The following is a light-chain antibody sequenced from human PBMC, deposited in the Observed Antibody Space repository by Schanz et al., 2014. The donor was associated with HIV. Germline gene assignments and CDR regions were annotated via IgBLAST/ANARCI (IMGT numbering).Light chain of an antibody. J-gene: IGLJ2*01. V-gene: IGLV2-8*01. CDR2: DVS. CDR1: SSDVGSYIY. Sequence: QSALTQPASVSGSPGQSITVSCTGTSSDVGSYIYVSWYPQHPGKAPKLMIYDVSKRPSGVPDRFSGSKSGNTASLTISGLQAEDEADYYCTSYAGSNNLVFGGGTKLTVL. CDR3: TSYAGSNNLV.